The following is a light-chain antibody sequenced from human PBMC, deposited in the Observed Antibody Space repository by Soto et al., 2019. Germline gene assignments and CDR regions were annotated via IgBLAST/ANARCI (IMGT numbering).Light chain of an antibody. V-gene: IGKV1-39*01. Sequence: DIQMTQSPSSLSASVRDRGTIPCRASQTISNYLYWYQQQPGKAPKLLIYAASSLQSGVPSRFSGSGSGTEFTLTISSLQSEDIAVYFCQQYSIWRTFGQGTKVDIK. CDR2: AAS. CDR3: QQYSIWRT. J-gene: IGKJ1*01. CDR1: QTISNY.